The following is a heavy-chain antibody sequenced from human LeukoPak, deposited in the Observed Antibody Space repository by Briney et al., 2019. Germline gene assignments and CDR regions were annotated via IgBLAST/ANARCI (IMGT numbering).Heavy chain of an antibody. CDR3: ARDKIVGATYFDY. CDR2: IRQDGSEI. V-gene: IGHV3-7*01. J-gene: IGHJ4*02. CDR1: GFTFSNYW. Sequence: GGSLRLSCAASGFTFSNYWMSWVCQTPGKGLEWVANIRQDGSEIYYVDSVKGRFTISRDNAKNSLYLQMNSLRAEDTAVYYCARDKIVGATYFDYWGQGTLVTVSS. D-gene: IGHD1-26*01.